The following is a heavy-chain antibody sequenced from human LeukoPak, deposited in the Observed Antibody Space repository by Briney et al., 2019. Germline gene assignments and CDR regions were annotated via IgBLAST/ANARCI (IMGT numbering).Heavy chain of an antibody. J-gene: IGHJ4*02. D-gene: IGHD6-13*01. CDR3: TRGRIAARAY. CDR2: IRSKAYGGTT. CDR1: GFTFGDYA. Sequence: PGGSLRLSCTASGFTFGDYAMSWVRLAPGKGLEWVGFIRSKAYGGTTEYAASVKGRFTISRDDSKSIAYLQMNSLKTEDTAVYYCTRGRIAARAYWGQGTLVTVSS. V-gene: IGHV3-49*04.